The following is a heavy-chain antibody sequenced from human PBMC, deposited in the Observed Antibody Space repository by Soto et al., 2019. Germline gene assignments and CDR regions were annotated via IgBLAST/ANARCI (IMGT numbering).Heavy chain of an antibody. V-gene: IGHV3-23*01. Sequence: LRLSCAASGFSFIDYAINWVRQVPGRGLEYVAGIGGRGGNAFYADSMKGRFSISRDNSKNTVYLHMHNLRVDDSAMYYCAKARHSGDFAGSYDSWGQGTLVTV. CDR3: AKARHSGDFAGSYDS. J-gene: IGHJ5*02. D-gene: IGHD2-21*02. CDR2: IGGRGGNA. CDR1: GFSFIDYA.